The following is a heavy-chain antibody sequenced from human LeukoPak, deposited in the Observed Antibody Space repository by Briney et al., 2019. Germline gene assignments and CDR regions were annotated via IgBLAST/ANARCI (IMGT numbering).Heavy chain of an antibody. D-gene: IGHD5-24*01. CDR1: GFTFSDYY. CDR2: ISSSGSTI. CDR3: ARDREMATILSFFDY. J-gene: IGHJ4*02. V-gene: IGHV3-11*01. Sequence: GGSLRLSCAASGFTFSDYYMSWIRQAPGKGLEWVSYISSSGSTIYYADSVKGRFTISRDNTKNSLYLQMNSLRAEDTAVYYCARDREMATILSFFDYWGQGTLVTVSS.